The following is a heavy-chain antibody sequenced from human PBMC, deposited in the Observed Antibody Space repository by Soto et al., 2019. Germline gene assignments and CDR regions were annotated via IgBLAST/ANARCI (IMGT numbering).Heavy chain of an antibody. D-gene: IGHD3-3*01. V-gene: IGHV1-8*01. J-gene: IGHJ5*02. CDR2: MNPNSGNT. Sequence: GASVKVSCKASGYTFTSYDINWVRQATGQGLEWMGWMNPNSGNTGYAQKFQGRVTMTRNTSISTAYMELSSLRSEDTAVYYCARLASSPITIFGVVIIPSLWFDPWGQGTXVTVSS. CDR3: ARLASSPITIFGVVIIPSLWFDP. CDR1: GYTFTSYD.